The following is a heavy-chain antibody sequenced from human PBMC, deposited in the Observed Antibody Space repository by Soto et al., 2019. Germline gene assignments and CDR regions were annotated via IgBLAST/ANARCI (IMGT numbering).Heavy chain of an antibody. J-gene: IGHJ6*02. CDR1: GFTFGSYW. CDR2: ISLDGSRT. D-gene: IGHD2-21*01. CDR3: ARAPPGYSVGYRYYGMDG. Sequence: EVQLVESGGGLVQPGGSLRLSCAAPGFTFGSYWMHWVRQAPGKGLVWVSHISLDGSRTTYADSVKGRFTISRDNAKSTLYLLMNSLRAEDTAVYYCARAPPGYSVGYRYYGMDGWGQGTTVTVPS. V-gene: IGHV3-74*01.